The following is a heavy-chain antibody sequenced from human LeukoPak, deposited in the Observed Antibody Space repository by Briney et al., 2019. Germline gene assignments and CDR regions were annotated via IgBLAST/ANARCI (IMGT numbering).Heavy chain of an antibody. D-gene: IGHD5-18*01. Sequence: GGSLRLSCAASGFTFSNYAMNWVRQPPGKGLEGVSAISSSGVSTYYADSVKGRFTISRDNSKTTLYLQMNSLRAEDTAVYYCAKAPANYVDTAMGTFDYWGQGTLVTVSS. CDR1: GFTFSNYA. CDR3: AKAPANYVDTAMGTFDY. V-gene: IGHV3-23*01. J-gene: IGHJ4*02. CDR2: ISSSGVST.